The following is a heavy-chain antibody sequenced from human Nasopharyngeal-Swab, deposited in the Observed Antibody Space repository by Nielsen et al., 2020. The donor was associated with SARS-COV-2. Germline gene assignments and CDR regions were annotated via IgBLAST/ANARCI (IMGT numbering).Heavy chain of an antibody. CDR3: TRVVATIGTIYWYFDL. J-gene: IGHJ2*01. V-gene: IGHV3-49*04. D-gene: IGHD5-12*01. CDR2: IRSKAYGGTT. Sequence: GGSPRLSCTASGFTFGDYAMSWVRQAPGKGLEWVGFIRSKAYGGTTEYAASVKGRFTISRDDSKSIAYLQMNSLKTEDTAVYYCTRVVATIGTIYWYFDLWGRGTLVTVSS. CDR1: GFTFGDYA.